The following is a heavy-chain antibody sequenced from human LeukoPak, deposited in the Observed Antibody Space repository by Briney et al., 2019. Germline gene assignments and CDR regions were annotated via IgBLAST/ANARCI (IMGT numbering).Heavy chain of an antibody. CDR3: AKGMTTVTIDAFDI. D-gene: IGHD4-17*01. Sequence: GGSLRLSCAASGFTFTTYAMNWVRQAPGKGLEWVAGISGSAGNTYYADSVKGRFTISRDTSKNTLYLQMNSLRAEDTAVYYCAKGMTTVTIDAFDIWGQGTMVTVSS. CDR2: ISGSAGNT. J-gene: IGHJ3*02. CDR1: GFTFTTYA. V-gene: IGHV3-23*01.